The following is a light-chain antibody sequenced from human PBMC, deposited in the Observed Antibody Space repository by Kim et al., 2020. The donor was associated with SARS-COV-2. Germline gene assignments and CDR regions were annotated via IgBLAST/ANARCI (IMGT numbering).Light chain of an antibody. V-gene: IGLV3-1*01. CDR3: QAWDSSTSSWV. J-gene: IGLJ3*02. CDR2: QDN. CDR1: ELGDKY. Sequence: PGQKASITCSGDELGDKYVCGYQQKPGQSPVLVIYQDNKWPSGIPERFSGSNSGNTATLTISGTQALDEADYYCQAWDSSTSSWVFGGGTQLTVL.